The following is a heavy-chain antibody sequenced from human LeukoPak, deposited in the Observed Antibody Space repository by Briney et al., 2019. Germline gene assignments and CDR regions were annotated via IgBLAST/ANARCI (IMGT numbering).Heavy chain of an antibody. V-gene: IGHV4-59*02. J-gene: IGHJ3*02. CDR2: IYYTGST. D-gene: IGHD3-10*01. CDR3: ARAARGFAFDI. CDR1: GESVSGFY. Sequence: SETLSLTCVVSGESVSGFYWNWIRQPPGKGLEWIGYIYYTGSTNYNPSLKSRVTISIDTAKNQFSLKLSSVTAADTAVYYCARAARGFAFDIWGQGTMVTVSS.